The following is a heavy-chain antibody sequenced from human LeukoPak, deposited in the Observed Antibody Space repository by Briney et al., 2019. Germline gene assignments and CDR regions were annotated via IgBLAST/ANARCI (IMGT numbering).Heavy chain of an antibody. CDR2: IYYSGST. J-gene: IGHJ4*02. D-gene: IGHD2-2*01. V-gene: IGHV4-59*01. Sequence: PSETLSLTCTVSGGSITSYYWSWIRQPPGKELEWIGNIYYSGSTKYNPSLKSRVTISVDTSKNQSSLKLSSVTAADTAVYYCARVKKGLGTSFDYWGQGTLVTVSS. CDR3: ARVKKGLGTSFDY. CDR1: GGSITSYY.